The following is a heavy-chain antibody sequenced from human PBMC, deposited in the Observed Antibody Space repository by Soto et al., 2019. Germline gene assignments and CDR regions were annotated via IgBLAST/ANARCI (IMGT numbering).Heavy chain of an antibody. CDR2: ISSSSSYI. CDR3: ARGSSGAARDVYFDY. CDR1: GFTFSSYS. J-gene: IGHJ4*02. Sequence: GESLKISCAASGFTFSSYSMNWVRQAPGKGLEWVSSISSSSSYIYYADSVKGRFTISRDNAKNSLYLQMNSLRAEDTAVYYCARGSSGAARDVYFDYWGQGTLVTVSS. D-gene: IGHD6-6*01. V-gene: IGHV3-21*01.